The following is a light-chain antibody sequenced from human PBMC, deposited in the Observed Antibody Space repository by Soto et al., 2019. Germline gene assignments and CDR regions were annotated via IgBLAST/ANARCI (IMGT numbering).Light chain of an antibody. Sequence: EIVLTQSPATLSLSPGERATLSCRASQSVSSSFFAWYQQKPGQAPTLLIYGASSRATGIPDRCSGSGSWTYFTLTISSLEPEDVAAYYWQQYYSSPLTFGGGTKVESK. CDR2: GAS. CDR1: QSVSSSF. V-gene: IGKV3-20*01. CDR3: QQYYSSPLT. J-gene: IGKJ4*01.